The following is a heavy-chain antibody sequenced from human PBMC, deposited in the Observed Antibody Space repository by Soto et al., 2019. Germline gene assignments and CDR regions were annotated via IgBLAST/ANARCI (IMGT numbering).Heavy chain of an antibody. CDR1: GDSISSYY. V-gene: IGHV4-59*04. Sequence: SETLSLTCAVSGDSISSYYCMWIRQPPGKGLESIGYLYYGRSANYNPSLKSRVTLSVDTSTNQCSLKVDSVTATDTAIYYCSRLSSGTPADYWGEGTLVTVSS. CDR3: SRLSSGTPADY. J-gene: IGHJ4*02. D-gene: IGHD1-26*01. CDR2: LYYGRSA.